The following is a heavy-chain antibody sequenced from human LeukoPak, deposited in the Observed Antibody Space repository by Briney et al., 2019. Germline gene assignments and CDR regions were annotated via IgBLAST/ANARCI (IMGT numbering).Heavy chain of an antibody. J-gene: IGHJ4*02. CDR1: GGSISSYY. CDR3: AREPYGSGTYRQFFDY. CDR2: IYTSGST. D-gene: IGHD3-10*01. V-gene: IGHV4-4*07. Sequence: MASETLSLTCTVSGGSISSYYWSWIRQPAGKGLEWIERIYTSGSTNYNPSLKSRVTMSVDTSKNQFSLKLSSVTAADTAVYYCAREPYGSGTYRQFFDYWGQGTLVTVSS.